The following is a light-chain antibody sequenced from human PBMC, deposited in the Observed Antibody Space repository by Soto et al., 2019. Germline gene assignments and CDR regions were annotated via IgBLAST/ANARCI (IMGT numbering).Light chain of an antibody. CDR3: QQSYSTPYT. CDR2: AAS. Sequence: AVGDRVTITCRASQSISSYLNWYQQKPGKAPKLLIYAASSLQSGVPSRFSGSGSGTDFTLTISSLQPEDFATYYCQQSYSTPYTFGQGTKVDIK. V-gene: IGKV1-39*01. CDR1: QSISSY. J-gene: IGKJ2*01.